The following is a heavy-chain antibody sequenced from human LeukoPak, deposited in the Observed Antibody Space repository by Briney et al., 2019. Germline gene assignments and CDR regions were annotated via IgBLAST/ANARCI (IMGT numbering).Heavy chain of an antibody. CDR3: AKVLEIVLVSAALDY. V-gene: IGHV3-7*01. J-gene: IGHJ4*02. D-gene: IGHD2-2*01. CDR2: IKGDGTNN. Sequence: GGSLRLSCAASGFTFSSYWMTWVRQAPGKGLEWVAHIKGDGTNNKYVDSVKGRFTISRDNSKNTLYLQMNSLRAEDTAVYYCAKVLEIVLVSAALDYWGQGTLVTVSS. CDR1: GFTFSSYW.